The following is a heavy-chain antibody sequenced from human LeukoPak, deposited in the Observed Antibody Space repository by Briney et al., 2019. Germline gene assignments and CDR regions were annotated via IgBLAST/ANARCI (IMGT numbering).Heavy chain of an antibody. J-gene: IGHJ6*03. CDR3: ASIGYCSSTSCYTFDYYYMDV. D-gene: IGHD2-2*02. CDR2: INPNSGGT. V-gene: IGHV1-2*02. Sequence: GASVKVSCKASGYTFTGYYMHWVRQAPGQGLEWMGWINPNSGGTNYAQKFQGRVTMTRDTSISTAYMEVSRLRSDDTAVYYCASIGYCSSTSCYTFDYYYMDVWGKGTRSPSP. CDR1: GYTFTGYY.